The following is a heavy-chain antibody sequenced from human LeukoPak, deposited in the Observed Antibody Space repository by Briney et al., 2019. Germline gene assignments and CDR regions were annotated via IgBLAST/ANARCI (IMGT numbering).Heavy chain of an antibody. J-gene: IGHJ6*04. D-gene: IGHD1/OR15-1a*01. Sequence: ASVKVSCKASGYTFTSYGISWVRQAPGQGLEWMGWISAHNGNTNYAQKLQGRVTMTTDTSTSTAYMELRSLRSDDTAVYYCAIAATRDNYYYYGMDVWGKGTTVTVST. CDR2: ISAHNGNT. CDR1: GYTFTSYG. CDR3: AIAATRDNYYYYGMDV. V-gene: IGHV1-18*04.